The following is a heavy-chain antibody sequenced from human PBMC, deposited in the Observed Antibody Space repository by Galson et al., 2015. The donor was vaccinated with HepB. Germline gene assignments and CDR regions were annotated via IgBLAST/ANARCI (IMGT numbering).Heavy chain of an antibody. CDR3: VALPVTMVRGEFDY. D-gene: IGHD3-10*01. Sequence: SVKVSCKASGSTFTSYYMHWVRQAPGQGLEWMGIINPSGGSTSYAQKFQGRVTMTRDTSTSTVYMELSSLRSEDTAVYYCVALPVTMVRGEFDYWGQGTLVTVSS. CDR1: GSTFTSYY. CDR2: INPSGGST. V-gene: IGHV1-46*01. J-gene: IGHJ4*02.